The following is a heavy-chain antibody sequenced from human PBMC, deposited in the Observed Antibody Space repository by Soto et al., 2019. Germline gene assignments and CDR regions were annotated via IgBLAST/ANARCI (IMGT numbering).Heavy chain of an antibody. CDR1: GYTFTSYG. CDR3: ARPSRIVGARGGGYYFDY. V-gene: IGHV1-18*01. J-gene: IGHJ4*02. CDR2: ISAYNGNT. D-gene: IGHD1-26*01. Sequence: QVQLVQSGAEVKKPGASVKVSCKASGYTFTSYGISWVRQAPGQGLEWMGWISAYNGNTNYAQKLQGRVTMTTDTSTSTAYMELRSLRSDDTAVYYSARPSRIVGARGGGYYFDYWGQGTLVTVSS.